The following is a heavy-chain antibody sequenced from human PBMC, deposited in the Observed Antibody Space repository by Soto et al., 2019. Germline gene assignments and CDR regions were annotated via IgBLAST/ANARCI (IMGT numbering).Heavy chain of an antibody. J-gene: IGHJ6*02. CDR2: FFPVFGTT. CDR1: GGTFSNYT. CDR3: ARSSPYIVVRKPTGNQDYYGMDV. V-gene: IGHV1-69*01. D-gene: IGHD2-2*01. Sequence: QVQLVQSGAEVKKPGSSVKVFCKASGGTFSNYTISWVRQAPGQGLEWMGGFFPVFGTTDYEQKFQGRVTITADGSTSTAYMKLSSLRSADTAVYYCARSSPYIVVRKPTGNQDYYGMDVWGQGTTVTVSS.